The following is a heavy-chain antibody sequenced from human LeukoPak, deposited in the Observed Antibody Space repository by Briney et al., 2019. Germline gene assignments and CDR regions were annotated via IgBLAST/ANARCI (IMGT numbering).Heavy chain of an antibody. V-gene: IGHV4-59*11. J-gene: IGHJ6*03. CDR3: ARACPLEYSSSFSRKRPRPEYYYMDV. CDR2: IYYSGST. D-gene: IGHD6-6*01. CDR1: GGSISSHY. Sequence: PSETLSLTCTVSGGSISSHYWSWIRQPPGKGLEWIGYIYYSGSTNYNPSLKSRVTISVDTSKNQFSLKLSSVTAADTAVYYCARACPLEYSSSFSRKRPRPEYYYMDVWGKGTTVTVSS.